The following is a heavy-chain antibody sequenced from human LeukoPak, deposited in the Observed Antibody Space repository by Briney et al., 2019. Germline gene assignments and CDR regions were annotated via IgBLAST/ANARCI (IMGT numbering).Heavy chain of an antibody. Sequence: GGSLRLSCAASGFTFSSYAMSWVRQAPGKGLEWVSAISGSGGSTYYADSVKGRFTISRDNSKNTLYLQMNSLRAEDTAVYYCAKGSVTYYYDSSGYYFDDWGQGTLVTVSS. CDR1: GFTFSSYA. CDR3: AKGSVTYYYDSSGYYFDD. D-gene: IGHD3-22*01. CDR2: ISGSGGST. J-gene: IGHJ4*02. V-gene: IGHV3-23*01.